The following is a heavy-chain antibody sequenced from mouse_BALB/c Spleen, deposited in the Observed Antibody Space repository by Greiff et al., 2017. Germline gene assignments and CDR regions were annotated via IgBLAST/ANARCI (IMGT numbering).Heavy chain of an antibody. J-gene: IGHJ2*01. Sequence: QVHVKQSGPELVKPGASVRISCKASGYTFTSYYIHWVKQRPGQGLEWIGWIYPGNVNTKYNEKFKGKATLTADKSSSTAYMQLSSLTSEDSAVYFCARRIGDYYGSSHFDYWGQGTTLTVSS. D-gene: IGHD1-1*01. CDR2: IYPGNVNT. V-gene: IGHV1S56*01. CDR1: GYTFTSYY. CDR3: ARRIGDYYGSSHFDY.